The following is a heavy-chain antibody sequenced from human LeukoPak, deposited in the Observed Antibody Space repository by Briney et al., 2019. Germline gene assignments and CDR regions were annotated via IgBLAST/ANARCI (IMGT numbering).Heavy chain of an antibody. D-gene: IGHD3-10*01. CDR2: IIPIFGTA. Sequence: SVKVSCKASGGTFSSYAISWVRQAPGQGLEWMGRIIPIFGTANYAQKFQGRVTITADKSTSTAYMDLSSLRSEDTAVYYCARDLSPGSGSYESVWFDPWGQGTLVTDPS. CDR3: ARDLSPGSGSYESVWFDP. J-gene: IGHJ5*02. CDR1: GGTFSSYA. V-gene: IGHV1-69*06.